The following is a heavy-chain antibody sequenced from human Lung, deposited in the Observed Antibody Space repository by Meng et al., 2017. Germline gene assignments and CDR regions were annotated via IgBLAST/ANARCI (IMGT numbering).Heavy chain of an antibody. CDR2: ISGSGGST. CDR3: VRRIEYSSSSGY. J-gene: IGHJ4*02. D-gene: IGHD6-6*01. Sequence: EVQLLESGGGLVQPGGSPRLSCVASGFTFSSYAMTWVRQAPGKGLEWVSSISGSGGSTYYADSVRGRFTISRDNSKNTVYLQMNSLRAEDTAIYYCVRRIEYSSSSGYWGQGTLVRLL. CDR1: GFTFSSYA. V-gene: IGHV3-23*01.